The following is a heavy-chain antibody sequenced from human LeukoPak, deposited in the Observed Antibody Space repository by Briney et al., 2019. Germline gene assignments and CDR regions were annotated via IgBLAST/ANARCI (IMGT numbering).Heavy chain of an antibody. Sequence: GTSVKVSCKASGLTFTSSAVQSVRQARGQRLEWIGWIVVGSGNTNYAQKFQERVTITRDMSTSTAYLELSSLRSEDTAIYYCAAAWERAYFDYWGQGTLVTVSS. CDR2: IVVGSGNT. CDR3: AAAWERAYFDY. J-gene: IGHJ4*02. D-gene: IGHD1-26*01. CDR1: GLTFTSSA. V-gene: IGHV1-58*01.